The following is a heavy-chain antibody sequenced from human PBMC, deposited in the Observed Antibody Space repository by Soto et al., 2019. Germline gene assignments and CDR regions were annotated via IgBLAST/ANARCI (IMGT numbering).Heavy chain of an antibody. D-gene: IGHD4-17*01. V-gene: IGHV3-49*04. CDR1: GFTFGDYA. J-gene: IGHJ5*02. CDR3: TRGIGDFSIGCFDP. CDR2: IGNRPYGGTT. Sequence: HPGGSLRLSCTASGFTFGDYAMSWVRQAPGKGLEWVGFIGNRPYGGTTEYAASVKGRFTISRDDSKSIAYLQMNSLKTEDTAVYYCTRGIGDFSIGCFDPWGQGTLVTVSS.